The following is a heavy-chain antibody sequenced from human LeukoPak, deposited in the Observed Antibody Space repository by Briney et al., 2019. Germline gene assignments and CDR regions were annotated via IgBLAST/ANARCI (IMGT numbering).Heavy chain of an antibody. V-gene: IGHV3-9*01. Sequence: GGSLRLSCAASGFTFDDYAMHWVRQAPGKGLEWVSGITWNSGSIGYADSVKGRFTISRDNAKNSLYLQMNSLRAEDTAVYYCVRRGQGGDHVNWYFDLWGRGTLVIVPS. CDR3: VRRGQGGDHVNWYFDL. J-gene: IGHJ2*01. D-gene: IGHD4-17*01. CDR2: ITWNSGSI. CDR1: GFTFDDYA.